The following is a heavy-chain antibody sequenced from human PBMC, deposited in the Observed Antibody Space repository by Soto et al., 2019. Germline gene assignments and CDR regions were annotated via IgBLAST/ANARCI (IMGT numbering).Heavy chain of an antibody. D-gene: IGHD6-13*01. CDR3: AKRSPSSSGWYSPIFDY. J-gene: IGHJ4*02. CDR1: GFSFSDYA. CDR2: ISESGGST. V-gene: IGHV3-23*01. Sequence: PGGSLRLSCAASGFSFSDYAMSWVRQAPGKGLEWVSVISESGGSTHYADSVRGRFTVSRDNSKNSLSLRMNSLRDEDTGFYFCAKRSPSSSGWYSPIFDYWGQGALATVSS.